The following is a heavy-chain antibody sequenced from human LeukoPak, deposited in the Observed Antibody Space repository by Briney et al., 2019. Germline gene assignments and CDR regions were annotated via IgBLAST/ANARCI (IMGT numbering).Heavy chain of an antibody. CDR3: ARPRCSSTSCPYYFDY. D-gene: IGHD2-2*01. CDR1: GYSFTSYW. Sequence: GESLKISCKGSGYSFTSYWIGWVRQMPGKGLEWMGIIYPGDSDTRYSPSFQGQVTISADKSIGTAYLQWSSLKASDTAMYYCARPRCSSTSCPYYFDYWGQGTLVTVSS. J-gene: IGHJ4*02. CDR2: IYPGDSDT. V-gene: IGHV5-51*01.